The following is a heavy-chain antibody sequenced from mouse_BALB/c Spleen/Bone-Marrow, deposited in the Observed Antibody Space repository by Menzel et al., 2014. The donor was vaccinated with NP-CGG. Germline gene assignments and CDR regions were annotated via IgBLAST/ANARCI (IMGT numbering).Heavy chain of an antibody. CDR1: VYTFTAYA. D-gene: IGHD1-1*01. CDR3: ARDNGSSHFDH. V-gene: IGHV1-67*01. CDR2: INTYSGDA. J-gene: IGHJ2*01. Sequence: VQLHQPWPELVRPGVSVKISCKGSVYTFTAYAMHWVKQSHAKSLESIGVINTYSGDANYNRKFKGKATMTVDKSSSTAYMQLSRLTSEDSAIYYCARDNGSSHFDHWGQGSTLTVSS.